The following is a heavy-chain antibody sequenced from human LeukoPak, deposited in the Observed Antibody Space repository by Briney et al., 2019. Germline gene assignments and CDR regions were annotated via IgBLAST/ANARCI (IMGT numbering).Heavy chain of an antibody. CDR3: ARGKITVTGYYYAMDV. D-gene: IGHD4-11*01. Sequence: SETLSLTCAVYGGSFSGYYWSWIRQPPGKGLEWIGEINHSGTTNYNPSLMSRVTISVDTSKNQFSLRLSSVTAADTAVYYCARGKITVTGYYYAMDVWGQGTTVTVS. V-gene: IGHV4-34*01. CDR2: INHSGTT. CDR1: GGSFSGYY. J-gene: IGHJ6*02.